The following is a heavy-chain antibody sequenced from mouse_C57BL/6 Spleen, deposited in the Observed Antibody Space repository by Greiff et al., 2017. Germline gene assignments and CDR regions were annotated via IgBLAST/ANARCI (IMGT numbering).Heavy chain of an antibody. CDR1: GYTFTSYW. J-gene: IGHJ3*01. CDR2: IDPSNSCT. CDR3: ARRGNEGFAY. V-gene: IGHV1-59*01. Sequence: QVQLQQPGAELVRPGTSVKMSCKASGYTFTSYWMHWVKQSPGQGLEWIGVIDPSNSCTIYNQKFKGKATLTVDTSSSTAYMQLSSLTSEDSAVXYCARRGNEGFAYWGQGTLVTVSA. D-gene: IGHD2-1*01.